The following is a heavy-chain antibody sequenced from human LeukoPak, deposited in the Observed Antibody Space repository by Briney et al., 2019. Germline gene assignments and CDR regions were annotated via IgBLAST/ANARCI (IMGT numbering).Heavy chain of an antibody. V-gene: IGHV3-74*01. D-gene: IGHD1-26*01. CDR3: VRDGVGAPPFDY. J-gene: IGHJ4*02. Sequence: TGGSLRLSCAASGFTFSSHWMHWVRQTPGKGLVWVSRIKSDGSSVDYADSVKGRFTNSRDNAKNTLYLQMNSLRAEDMAVYYCVRDGVGAPPFDYWGQGALVTVSS. CDR1: GFTFSSHW. CDR2: IKSDGSSV.